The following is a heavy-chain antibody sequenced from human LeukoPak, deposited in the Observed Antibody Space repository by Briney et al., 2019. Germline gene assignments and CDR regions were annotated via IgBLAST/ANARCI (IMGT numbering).Heavy chain of an antibody. D-gene: IGHD6-6*01. CDR3: ARHSSSSLSYYYGMDV. Sequence: PSETLSLTCTVSGGSISSYYWSWIRQPPGKGLEWIGYIYYSGSTNYNPSLKSRVTISVDTSKNQFSLKLSSVTAADTAVYYCARHSSSSLSYYYGMDVWGQGTTVTVSS. J-gene: IGHJ6*02. CDR1: GGSISSYY. V-gene: IGHV4-59*08. CDR2: IYYSGST.